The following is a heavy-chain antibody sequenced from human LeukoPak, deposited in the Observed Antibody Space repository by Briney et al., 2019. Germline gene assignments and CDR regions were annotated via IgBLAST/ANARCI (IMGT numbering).Heavy chain of an antibody. CDR1: GGSISSSSYY. D-gene: IGHD5-12*01. CDR2: IYYSGST. Sequence: SETLSRTCTVSGGSISSSSYYWGWIRQPPGKGLEWIGSIYYSGSTYYNPSLKSRVTISVDTSKNQFSLKLSSVTAADTAVYYCAKATEWLRSDPFDYWGQGTLVTVSS. V-gene: IGHV4-39*07. J-gene: IGHJ4*02. CDR3: AKATEWLRSDPFDY.